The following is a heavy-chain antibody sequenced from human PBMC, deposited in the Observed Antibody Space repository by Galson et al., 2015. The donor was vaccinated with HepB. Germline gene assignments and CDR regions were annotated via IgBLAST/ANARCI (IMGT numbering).Heavy chain of an antibody. CDR1: GFIFSNYA. CDR2: ISGDTYGT. D-gene: IGHD6-19*01. V-gene: IGHV3-23*01. CDR3: AKGRGWYTGFDS. J-gene: IGHJ4*02. Sequence: SLRLSCAGSGFIFSNYALSWVRQAPGKGLQWVSGISGDTYGTYYADSVKGRFTISRDNSNSRPYLQMTSVTADDTATYYCAKGRGWYTGFDSWGQGALVTVSS.